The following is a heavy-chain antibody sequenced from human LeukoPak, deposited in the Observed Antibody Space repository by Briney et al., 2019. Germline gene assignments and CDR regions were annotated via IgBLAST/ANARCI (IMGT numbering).Heavy chain of an antibody. D-gene: IGHD6-6*01. Sequence: SVKVSCKASGGTFSSYAISWVRQAPGQGLEWMGGIIPIFGTANYAQKFQGRVTITTDESTSTAYMELSSLRSEDTAVYYCASYSSSSLFDYWGQGTLVTVSS. J-gene: IGHJ4*02. CDR3: ASYSSSSLFDY. CDR1: GGTFSSYA. V-gene: IGHV1-69*05. CDR2: IIPIFGTA.